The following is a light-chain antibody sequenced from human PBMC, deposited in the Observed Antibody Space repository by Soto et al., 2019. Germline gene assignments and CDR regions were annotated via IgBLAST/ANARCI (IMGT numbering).Light chain of an antibody. CDR2: GAS. J-gene: IGKJ4*01. CDR1: QSINNY. Sequence: DIQMTQSPSSLSASVGDRVTITCRASQSINNYLSWYQQKPGKAPNLLIFGASTLQSGVPSRFSGSGSGTEFTLTINSLQSEDFAVYYCQQYNYWPPLTFGGGTKVDIK. CDR3: QQYNYWPPLT. V-gene: IGKV1-39*01.